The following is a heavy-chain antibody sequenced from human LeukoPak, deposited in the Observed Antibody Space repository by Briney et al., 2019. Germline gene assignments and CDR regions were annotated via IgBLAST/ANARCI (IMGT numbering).Heavy chain of an antibody. CDR2: INHSGST. Sequence: SETLSLTCAVYGGSFSGYYWSWIPQPPGKGLEWIGEINHSGSTNYTPSLKSRVTISVDTSKTQFSLKLSSVTAADKAVYYCARDLGSGSYSGRNWFDAWGQGTLVTVSS. J-gene: IGHJ5*02. CDR3: ARDLGSGSYSGRNWFDA. V-gene: IGHV4-34*01. D-gene: IGHD1-26*01. CDR1: GGSFSGYY.